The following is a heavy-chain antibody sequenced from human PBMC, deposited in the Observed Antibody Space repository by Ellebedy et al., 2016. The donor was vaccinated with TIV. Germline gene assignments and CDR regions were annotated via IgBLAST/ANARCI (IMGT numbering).Heavy chain of an antibody. Sequence: SETLSLTXAVSGASLRDNYWWHWVRQAPGKGPEWIGEIFPPSGTTNYNPSLWSRVTMSVDKSRNQFSLKLTSVTAADTAAYYCARHGPSILGATKAWFNPWGQGTLVTVSS. CDR3: ARHGPSILGATKAWFNP. J-gene: IGHJ5*02. V-gene: IGHV4-4*02. CDR1: GASLRDNYW. D-gene: IGHD1-26*01. CDR2: IFPPSGTT.